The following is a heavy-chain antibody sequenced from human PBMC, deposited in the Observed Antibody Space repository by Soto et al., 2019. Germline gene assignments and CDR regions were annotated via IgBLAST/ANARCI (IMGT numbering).Heavy chain of an antibody. D-gene: IGHD6-19*01. J-gene: IGHJ5*02. Sequence: QLQLQESGPGLVKPSETLSLTCTVSGGSISSSSYYWGWIRQPPGKGLEWIGSIYYSGSTYYNPSLKSRVTISVDTSKNQFSLKLSSVTAADTAVYYCARHGSSGWDWFDPWGQGTLVTVSS. V-gene: IGHV4-39*01. CDR2: IYYSGST. CDR3: ARHGSSGWDWFDP. CDR1: GGSISSSSYY.